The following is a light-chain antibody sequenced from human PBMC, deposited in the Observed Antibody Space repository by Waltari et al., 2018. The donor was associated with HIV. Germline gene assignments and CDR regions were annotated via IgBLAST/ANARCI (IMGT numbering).Light chain of an antibody. CDR2: RNN. Sequence: QSVLTQPPSASGTPGQRVTISCSGGSSNIGNNHVYWYQQFPGTAPKLLIYRNNPRPSGVPDRFSGSKSCTSASLVISGLRSEDEADYYCAAWDDSLSGVFGGGTKVTVL. CDR1: SSNIGNNH. CDR3: AAWDDSLSGV. V-gene: IGLV1-47*01. J-gene: IGLJ2*01.